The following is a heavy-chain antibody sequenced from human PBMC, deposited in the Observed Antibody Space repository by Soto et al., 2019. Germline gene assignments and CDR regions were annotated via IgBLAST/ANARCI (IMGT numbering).Heavy chain of an antibody. CDR3: ARGYSYGSAFDI. CDR2: IYYSGST. CDR1: GGSISSYY. V-gene: IGHV4-59*01. D-gene: IGHD5-18*01. J-gene: IGHJ3*02. Sequence: QVQLQESGPGLVKPSETLSLTCTVSGGSISSYYWSWIRQPPGKGLEWIGYIYYSGSTNYNPSLKSRVTISVDTSKNQFSLKLSSVTAAYTAVYYCARGYSYGSAFDIWGQGTMVTVSS.